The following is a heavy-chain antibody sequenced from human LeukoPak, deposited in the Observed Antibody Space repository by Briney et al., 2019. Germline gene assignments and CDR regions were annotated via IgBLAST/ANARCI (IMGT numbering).Heavy chain of an antibody. CDR2: IYPGDSDT. CDR1: GYSFTNYW. CDR3: ARVSFGEDAFDI. D-gene: IGHD3-10*01. Sequence: GESLKISCKGSGYSFTNYWIAWVRQMPGKGLEWMGIIYPGDSDTRYSPSFQGQATFSADKSINTASLQWSSLKASDTAMYYCARVSFGEDAFDIWGQGTMVTVSS. J-gene: IGHJ3*02. V-gene: IGHV5-51*01.